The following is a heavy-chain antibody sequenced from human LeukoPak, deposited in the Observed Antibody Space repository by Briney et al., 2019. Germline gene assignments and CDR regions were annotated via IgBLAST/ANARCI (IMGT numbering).Heavy chain of an antibody. CDR2: FDPEDGET. J-gene: IGHJ4*02. CDR1: GYTLTELS. CDR3: ARGRRLDYGSGSYGY. V-gene: IGHV1-24*01. D-gene: IGHD3-10*01. Sequence: ASVKVSCKFSGYTLTELSMHWVRQAPGKGLEWMGGFDPEDGETIYAQKFQGRVTMTRNTSISTAYMELSSLRSEDTAVYYCARGRRLDYGSGSYGYWGQGTLVTVSS.